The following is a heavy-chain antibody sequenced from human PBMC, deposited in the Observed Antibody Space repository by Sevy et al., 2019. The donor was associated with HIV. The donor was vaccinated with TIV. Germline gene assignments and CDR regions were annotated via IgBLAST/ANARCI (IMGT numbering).Heavy chain of an antibody. V-gene: IGHV3-30*18. CDR2: ISFDGSNK. J-gene: IGHJ4*02. CDR3: AKALYSSSAGPA. CDR1: GFTFSSYG. D-gene: IGHD6-6*01. Sequence: GSLRLSCAASGFTFSSYGLHWVRQAPGKGLEWVAVISFDGSNKYYSDSVKGRFTIPRDNSKNTLYLQMNSLRAEDTAVYYCAKALYSSSAGPAWGQGTLVTVSS.